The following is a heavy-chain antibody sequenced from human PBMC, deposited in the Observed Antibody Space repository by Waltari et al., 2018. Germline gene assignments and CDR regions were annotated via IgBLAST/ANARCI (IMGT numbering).Heavy chain of an antibody. Sequence: QVQLVTSGAEVKRPGASVKVSSKAAGYTFTTYDTNGVRQATGQGLEWMGWMNPNRGNTGYAQKFQGRVTMTRNTSISTAYMELSSLRSEDTAVYYCARAPEPAHYYYYMDVWGKGTTVTVSS. CDR1: GYTFTTYD. V-gene: IGHV1-8*01. D-gene: IGHD1-1*01. J-gene: IGHJ6*03. CDR2: MNPNRGNT. CDR3: ARAPEPAHYYYYMDV.